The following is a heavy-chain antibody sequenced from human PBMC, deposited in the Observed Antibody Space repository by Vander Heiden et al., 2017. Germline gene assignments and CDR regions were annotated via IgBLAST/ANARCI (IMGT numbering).Heavy chain of an antibody. Sequence: QVQLVQPGAEAKKPGASVKVSGKASGYNFTGYGISWVRQAPGHGLEWVGWISAYNGNTNYAQRLQRRVTMTTDTSTSTAYMELRSLRSDDTAVYYCARDCSGGSCYHLFDYWGQGTLVTVSS. CDR2: ISAYNGNT. D-gene: IGHD2-15*01. J-gene: IGHJ4*02. V-gene: IGHV1-18*01. CDR3: ARDCSGGSCYHLFDY. CDR1: GYNFTGYG.